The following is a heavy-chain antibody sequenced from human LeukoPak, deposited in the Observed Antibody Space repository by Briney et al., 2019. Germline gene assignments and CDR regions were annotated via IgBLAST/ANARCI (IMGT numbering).Heavy chain of an antibody. CDR1: GYTFTSYY. CDR2: INPSGGST. V-gene: IGHV1-46*01. D-gene: IGHD6-19*01. J-gene: IGHJ4*02. Sequence: ASVKVSCKASGYTFTSYYMHWVRQAPGQGLEWMGIINPSGGSTSYAQKFQGRVTMTRDTSTRTVYMELSSLRTEDTAVYYCARVPGSSGWYWFFDYWGQGTLVTVSS. CDR3: ARVPGSSGWYWFFDY.